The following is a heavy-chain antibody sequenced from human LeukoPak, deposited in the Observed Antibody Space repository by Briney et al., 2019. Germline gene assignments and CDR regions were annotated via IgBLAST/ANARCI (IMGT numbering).Heavy chain of an antibody. J-gene: IGHJ4*02. V-gene: IGHV1-18*01. D-gene: IGHD1-14*01. CDR2: ISAYNGNT. CDR3: ARDRYIRDAFDY. Sequence: GASVKVSCKGSGYTFTSYGISWVRQAPGQGLEWMGWISAYNGNTDYAQKLQGRVTMTTDTSTSTAYMELRSLRSDDTAVYYCARDRYIRDAFDYWGQGTLVTVSS. CDR1: GYTFTSYG.